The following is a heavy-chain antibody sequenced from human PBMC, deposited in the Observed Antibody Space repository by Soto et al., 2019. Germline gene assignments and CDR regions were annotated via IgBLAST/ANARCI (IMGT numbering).Heavy chain of an antibody. J-gene: IGHJ3*02. V-gene: IGHV5-51*01. CDR2: IYPGDSDT. CDR1: GYSFTRYW. D-gene: IGHD3-16*01. Sequence: PGESLKISCKGPGYSFTRYWIGWVRQMPGKGLEWMGIIYPGDSDTRYSPSFQGQVTISADKSISTAYLQWSSLKASDTAMDYCARPPNALMDAFDIWGQGTMVTVSS. CDR3: ARPPNALMDAFDI.